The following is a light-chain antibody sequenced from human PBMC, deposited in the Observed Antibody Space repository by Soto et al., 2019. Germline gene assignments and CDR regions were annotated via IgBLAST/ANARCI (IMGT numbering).Light chain of an antibody. Sequence: EIVMTQSPATLCLSPGEKATLSCRASQSISNNFAWFQQKPRQVPRLLIYGASNRATGVSARFSGSGSGTEFTLTISSLQSEDFAVYYCLQYHYWWTFGQGTKVEVK. V-gene: IGKV3-15*01. CDR3: LQYHYWWT. CDR2: GAS. CDR1: QSISNN. J-gene: IGKJ1*01.